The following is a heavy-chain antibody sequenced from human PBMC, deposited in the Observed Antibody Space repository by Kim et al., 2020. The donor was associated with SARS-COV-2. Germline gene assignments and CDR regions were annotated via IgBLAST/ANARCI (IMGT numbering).Heavy chain of an antibody. D-gene: IGHD3-16*02. J-gene: IGHJ4*02. CDR3: ATYMITFGGVIVNY. Sequence: AQKVQGRVTMTEDTSTDTAYMELSSLRSEDTAVYYCATYMITFGGVIVNYWGQGTLVTVSS. V-gene: IGHV1-24*01.